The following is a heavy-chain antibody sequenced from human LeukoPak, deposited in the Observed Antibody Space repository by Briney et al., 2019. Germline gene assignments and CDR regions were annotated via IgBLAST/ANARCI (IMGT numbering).Heavy chain of an antibody. J-gene: IGHJ4*02. CDR1: GFTFSSYW. Sequence: GGSLRLSCAASGFTFSSYWMSWVRQAPGKGLEWVANIKQDGSEKYYLDSVKGRFTISRDNAKNSLYLQMNSLRAEDTAVYYCARDVPWWLLYGPFDYWGQGTLVTVSS. V-gene: IGHV3-7*01. CDR3: ARDVPWWLLYGPFDY. D-gene: IGHD3-3*01. CDR2: IKQDGSEK.